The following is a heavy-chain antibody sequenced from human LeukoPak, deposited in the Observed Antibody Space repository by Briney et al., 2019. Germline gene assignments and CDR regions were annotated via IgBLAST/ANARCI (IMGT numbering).Heavy chain of an antibody. D-gene: IGHD2-2*01. V-gene: IGHV3-64*04. CDR2: ISSNGGST. CDR3: AKDRMKWRVAAASIEY. CDR1: GFTFSRYA. J-gene: IGHJ4*02. Sequence: GGSLRLSCSASGFTFSRYAMHWVRQAPGKGLEYVSAISSNGGSTYYADSVKGRFTISRDNSKSTLYLQMNSLRGDDTAVYYCAKDRMKWRVAAASIEYWGQGTLVTVST.